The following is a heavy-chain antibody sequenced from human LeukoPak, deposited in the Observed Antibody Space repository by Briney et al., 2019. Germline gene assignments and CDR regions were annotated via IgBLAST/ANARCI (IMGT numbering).Heavy chain of an antibody. CDR2: IWYDGSNK. CDR1: GFTFSSYG. CDR3: ARGLYYDILTGYYLDY. V-gene: IGHV3-33*01. J-gene: IGHJ4*02. D-gene: IGHD3-9*01. Sequence: TGGSLRLSCAASGFTFSSYGMHWVRQAPGEGLEWVAVIWYDGSNKYYADSVKGRFTISRDNSKNTLYLQMNSLRAEDTAVYYCARGLYYDILTGYYLDYWGQGTLVTVSS.